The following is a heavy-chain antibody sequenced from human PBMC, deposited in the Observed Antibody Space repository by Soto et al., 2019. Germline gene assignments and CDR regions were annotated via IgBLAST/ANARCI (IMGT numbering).Heavy chain of an antibody. CDR2: ISFDGSDT. CDR1: GFTFNAYT. J-gene: IGHJ5*02. D-gene: IGHD3-22*01. Sequence: GGSLRLSCAASGFTFNAYTMHWVRQTPGKGLEWLARISFDGSDTDYVDSVKGRFTVSRDNSRNILYLQMNTLRPDDTALYYCARDPLQKCTLDSCYYREYTWFDPWGQGTLVTVSS. V-gene: IGHV3-30*04. CDR3: ARDPLQKCTLDSCYYREYTWFDP.